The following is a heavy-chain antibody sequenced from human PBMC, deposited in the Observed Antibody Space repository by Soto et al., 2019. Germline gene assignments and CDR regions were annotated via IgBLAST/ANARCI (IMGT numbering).Heavy chain of an antibody. D-gene: IGHD6-13*01. CDR1: GFTFSSYW. Sequence: GGSLRLSCAASGFTFSSYWMSWVRQAPGKGLEWVANIKQDGSEKYYVDSVKGRFTISRDNAKNSLYLQMNSLRAEDTAVYYCARLTSVPIAAAGTYYYYYGMDVWGQGTTVTVSS. CDR3: ARLTSVPIAAAGTYYYYYGMDV. V-gene: IGHV3-7*05. J-gene: IGHJ6*02. CDR2: IKQDGSEK.